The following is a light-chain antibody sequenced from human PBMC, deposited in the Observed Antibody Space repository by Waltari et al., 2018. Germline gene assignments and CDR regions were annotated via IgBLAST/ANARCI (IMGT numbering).Light chain of an antibody. V-gene: IGLV3-25*03. Sequence: SYELTQPPSVSVSPGQTARITCSGDAVPKQYAHWYQQKPGQAPVLVIYKDSERPSGIPERFSGSSSGTAVTLTISGVQAEDEADYYCQSADSSVSYVMFGGGTKLTVL. CDR3: QSADSSVSYVM. J-gene: IGLJ3*02. CDR1: AVPKQY. CDR2: KDS.